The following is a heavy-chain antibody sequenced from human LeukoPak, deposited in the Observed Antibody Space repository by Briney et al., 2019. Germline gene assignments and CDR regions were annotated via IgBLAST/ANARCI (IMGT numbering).Heavy chain of an antibody. CDR2: VSSSGSAI. CDR3: ARERHDAFDI. Sequence: GGSLRLSCAASGFTFSSYEINWVPRAPGKGLEWVSYVSSSGSAIYYADSVKGRFTISRDNAKNSLFLQMDSLRAEDTAVYYCARERHDAFDIWGQGTMVTVSS. V-gene: IGHV3-48*03. J-gene: IGHJ3*02. CDR1: GFTFSSYE.